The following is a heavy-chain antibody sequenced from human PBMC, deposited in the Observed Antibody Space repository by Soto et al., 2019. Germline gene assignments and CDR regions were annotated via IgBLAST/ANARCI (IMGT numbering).Heavy chain of an antibody. V-gene: IGHV1-18*01. Sequence: QVQLIQSGTEVKRPGASVKVSCKGLGYMFTSYGISWVRQAPGQGLEWMGWIRPNDGHTNYVEKFQDRVTMTRDTSTTTVYMDLRSLGSDDTAVYYCAIIGSGDYSDFDYWGQGTLITVSS. J-gene: IGHJ4*02. CDR1: GYMFTSYG. CDR2: IRPNDGHT. D-gene: IGHD4-4*01. CDR3: AIIGSGDYSDFDY.